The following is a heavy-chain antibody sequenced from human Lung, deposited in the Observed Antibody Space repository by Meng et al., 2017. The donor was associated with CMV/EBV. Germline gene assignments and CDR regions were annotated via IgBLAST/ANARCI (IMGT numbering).Heavy chain of an antibody. Sequence: GESLKISCAASGFTFDGYAMHWVRQRPGKGLEWVSFITWDGGNIYYADSVKGRFTISRDNSKNSLYLQMNSMRTEDTALYYCAKDGSDSSLGWLGPWGQGTLVTVSS. CDR1: GFTFDGYA. CDR3: AKDGSDSSLGWLGP. CDR2: ITWDGGNI. D-gene: IGHD2-15*01. J-gene: IGHJ5*02. V-gene: IGHV3-43*01.